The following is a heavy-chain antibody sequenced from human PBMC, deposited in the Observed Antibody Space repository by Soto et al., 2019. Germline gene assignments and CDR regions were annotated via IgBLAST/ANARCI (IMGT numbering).Heavy chain of an antibody. Sequence: DVQLLESGGGLIQPGGSLRVSCAASGFTFSSYAMNWVRQAPGKGLEWVSVISGSGGITYYADSVEGRFTISRYNSKNTRYLQMNSLTAEETAVYFCAKDRYYYILPGYDYYHYAIDDWGQGTTVTVSS. V-gene: IGHV3-23*01. D-gene: IGHD3-9*01. CDR1: GFTFSSYA. J-gene: IGHJ6*02. CDR3: AKDRYYYILPGYDYYHYAIDD. CDR2: ISGSGGIT.